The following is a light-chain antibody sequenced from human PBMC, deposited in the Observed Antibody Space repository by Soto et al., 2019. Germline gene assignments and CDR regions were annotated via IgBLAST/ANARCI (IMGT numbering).Light chain of an antibody. CDR3: SSYAASNTVGV. CDR2: EVS. CDR1: SSDVGAYNY. V-gene: IGLV2-8*01. J-gene: IGLJ3*02. Sequence: QSVLTQPPSASGSPGQSVTISCTGTSSDVGAYNYVSWYQQHPGKVPKLIIYEVSKRPSGVPDRFSGSKSGNTASLTVSGLQPEDEADYYCSSYAASNTVGVFGGGTKLTVL.